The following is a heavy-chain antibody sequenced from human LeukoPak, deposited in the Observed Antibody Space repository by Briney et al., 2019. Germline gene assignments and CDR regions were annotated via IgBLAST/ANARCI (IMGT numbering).Heavy chain of an antibody. CDR3: AKGARIGRWLQPGFDY. Sequence: PGGSLRLSCAASGFTFSSYTMSWVRQAPGKGLEWVSAISGSGGSTYYADSVKGRFTISRDNSKNTLYLQMNSLRAEDTAVYYCAKGARIGRWLQPGFDYWGQGTLVTVSS. D-gene: IGHD5-24*01. J-gene: IGHJ4*02. V-gene: IGHV3-23*01. CDR2: ISGSGGST. CDR1: GFTFSSYT.